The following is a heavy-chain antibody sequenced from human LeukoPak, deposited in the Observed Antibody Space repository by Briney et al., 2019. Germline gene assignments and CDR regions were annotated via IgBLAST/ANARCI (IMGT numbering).Heavy chain of an antibody. D-gene: IGHD2-15*01. CDR2: ISTYNGHT. V-gene: IGHV1-18*01. CDR1: GYTFTSYG. Sequence: ASVKVSFKASGYTFTSYGISWVRQAPGQGLEWMGWISTYNGHTNYARKVQGRVTMTTDTSTSTAYMELRSLRSDDTAVYYCAREGGRYCSGGSCYSSNGWYGGLNYWGQGTLVTVSS. J-gene: IGHJ4*02. CDR3: AREGGRYCSGGSCYSSNGWYGGLNY.